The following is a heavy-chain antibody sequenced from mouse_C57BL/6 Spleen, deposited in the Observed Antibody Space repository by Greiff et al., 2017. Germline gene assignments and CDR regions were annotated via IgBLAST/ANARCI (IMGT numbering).Heavy chain of an antibody. CDR2: ISYSGST. CDR3: ARGGIYYDYDGAYYFDY. Sequence: VQLKESGPGLAKPSQTLSLTCSVTGYSITSDYWNWIRKFPGTKLEYMGYISYSGSTYYNPSLKSRISITRDTSKNQYYLQLNSVTTEDTATYYCARGGIYYDYDGAYYFDYWGQGTTLTVSS. V-gene: IGHV3-8*01. CDR1: GYSITSDY. D-gene: IGHD2-4*01. J-gene: IGHJ2*01.